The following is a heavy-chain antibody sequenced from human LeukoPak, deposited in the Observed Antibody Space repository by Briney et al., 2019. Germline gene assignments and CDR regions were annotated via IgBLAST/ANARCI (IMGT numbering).Heavy chain of an antibody. CDR3: ARELERGFDY. J-gene: IGHJ4*02. V-gene: IGHV1-46*01. CDR1: GYTFTRYY. D-gene: IGHD1-1*01. CDR2: INPSGGST. Sequence: ASVTVSCKASGYTFTRYYMHWVRQAPGQGLEWMGIINPSGGSTSYAQKFQGRVTMTRDTSTSTVYMELSSLRSEDTAVYYCARELERGFDYWGQGTLVTVSS.